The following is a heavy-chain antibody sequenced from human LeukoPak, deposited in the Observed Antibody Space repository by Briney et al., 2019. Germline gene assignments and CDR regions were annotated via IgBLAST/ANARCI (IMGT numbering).Heavy chain of an antibody. J-gene: IGHJ6*03. CDR3: AKNPGALLWFRDLWYMDV. Sequence: QSGGSLRLSCAASGFTFSSYAMSWVRQAPGKGLEWVSAISGSGGSTYYADSVKGRFTISRDNSKNTLYLQMNSVRAEDTAVYYCAKNPGALLWFRDLWYMDVWGKGTTVTVSS. V-gene: IGHV3-23*01. CDR1: GFTFSSYA. CDR2: ISGSGGST. D-gene: IGHD3-10*01.